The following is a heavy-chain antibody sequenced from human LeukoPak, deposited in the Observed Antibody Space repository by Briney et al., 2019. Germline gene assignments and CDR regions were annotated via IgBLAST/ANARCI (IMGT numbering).Heavy chain of an antibody. V-gene: IGHV4-59*01. D-gene: IGHD3-16*02. Sequence: SETLSLTRTVSGGSISSYYRSWIRQPPGKGLEWIGYIYYSGSTNYNPSLKSRVTISVDTSKNQFSLKLSSVTAADTAVYYCARASMITFGGVITYYFDYWGQGTLVTVSS. CDR1: GGSISSYY. CDR3: ARASMITFGGVITYYFDY. J-gene: IGHJ4*02. CDR2: IYYSGST.